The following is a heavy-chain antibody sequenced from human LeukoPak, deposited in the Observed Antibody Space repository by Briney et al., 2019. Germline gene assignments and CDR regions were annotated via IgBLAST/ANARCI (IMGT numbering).Heavy chain of an antibody. D-gene: IGHD3-3*01. J-gene: IGHJ4*02. CDR1: GYTFTGYY. CDR3: ARVMTFPQPGLRFLEWLLSLDY. CDR2: INPNSGGT. V-gene: IGHV1-2*02. Sequence: ASVKVSCKASGYTFTGYYMHWVRQAPGQGLEWMGWINPNSGGTNYAQKFQGRVTMTRDTSISTAYMDLSRLRSDDTAVYYCARVMTFPQPGLRFLEWLLSLDYWAREPWSPSPQ.